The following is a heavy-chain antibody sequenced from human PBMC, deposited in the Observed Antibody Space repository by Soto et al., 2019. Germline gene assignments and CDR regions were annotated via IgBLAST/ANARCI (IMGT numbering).Heavy chain of an antibody. J-gene: IGHJ6*02. V-gene: IGHV1-69*01. CDR3: ARSQGSSTSLEIYYYYYYGIDV. CDR1: GGTFGSYA. Sequence: QVQLVQSGAEVKKPGSSVKVSCKASGGTFGSYAISWVRQAPGQGLEWMGGIIPIPGTANYAKKFQGRVTTAADESTSTAYLELRSLRSEDTAVYYCARSQGSSTSLEIYYYYYYGIDVWGQGTTVTVSS. D-gene: IGHD2-2*01. CDR2: IIPIPGTA.